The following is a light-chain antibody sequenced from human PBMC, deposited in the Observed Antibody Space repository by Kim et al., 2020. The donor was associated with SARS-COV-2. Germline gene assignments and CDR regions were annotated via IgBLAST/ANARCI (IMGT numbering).Light chain of an antibody. CDR2: DNN. CDR1: NSNIGNNY. Sequence: QSVLTQPPSVSVAPGQRVTISCSGSNSNIGNNYISWYQQLPGVAPKLLIYDNNQRPSGIPDRFSGSKSGTSATLGITGLQTGDEADYYCGTWDSSLSVVVFGGGTQLTVL. J-gene: IGLJ2*01. V-gene: IGLV1-51*01. CDR3: GTWDSSLSVVV.